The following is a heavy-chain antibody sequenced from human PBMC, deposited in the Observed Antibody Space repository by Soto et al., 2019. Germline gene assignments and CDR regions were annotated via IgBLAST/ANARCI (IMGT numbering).Heavy chain of an antibody. CDR3: ARSPTFGGFDI. V-gene: IGHV1-3*01. J-gene: IGHJ3*02. CDR1: GYTFTSYA. Sequence: ASVKVSFKASGYTFTSYAIHWVRQAPGQRLEWMGWINAGNGNTKYSQKFQGRVTITRDTSASTAYMELSSLRSEDTAVYYCARSPTFGGFDIWGQGTMVTVSS. CDR2: INAGNGNT. D-gene: IGHD3-16*01.